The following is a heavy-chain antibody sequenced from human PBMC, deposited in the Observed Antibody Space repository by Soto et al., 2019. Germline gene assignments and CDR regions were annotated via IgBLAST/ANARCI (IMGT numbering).Heavy chain of an antibody. CDR1: GYTFTRYD. J-gene: IGHJ4*02. CDR2: MNPNSGNT. D-gene: IGHD6-6*01. Sequence: GASVKVSCKASGYTFTRYDINWVRQATGQGLEWMGWMNPNSGNTGYAQKFQGRVTMTRNTSISTAYMELSSLRSEDTAVYYCARGKSIAARRGVYYFDYWGQGTLVTVSS. CDR3: ARGKSIAARRGVYYFDY. V-gene: IGHV1-8*01.